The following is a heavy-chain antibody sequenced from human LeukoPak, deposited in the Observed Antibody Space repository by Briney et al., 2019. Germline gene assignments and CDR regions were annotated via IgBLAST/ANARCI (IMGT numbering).Heavy chain of an antibody. D-gene: IGHD3-9*01. CDR1: DGSISSYY. CDR2: LSKSGNT. J-gene: IGHJ3*02. CDR3: ARARYVNSFYAFDI. V-gene: IGHV4-59*01. Sequence: PSQTLSLTCTDADGSISSYYWSWIRLPPGKGLEWIGYLSKSGNTNYSPSLKSRVTIFGDTSKNQFFLKLSSVTAADTAVYYCARARYVNSFYAFDIWGQGTLVTVSS.